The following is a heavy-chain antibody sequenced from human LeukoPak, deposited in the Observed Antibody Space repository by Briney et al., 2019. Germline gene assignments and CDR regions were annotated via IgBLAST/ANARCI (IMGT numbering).Heavy chain of an antibody. CDR3: AREYYYDSSGYHRNWFDP. Sequence: GASVKVSCKASGYTFTGYYMHWVRQAPGQGLAWMGWINPNSGGTNYAQKFQGRVTMTRDTSISTAYMELSRLRSDDTAVYYCAREYYYDSSGYHRNWFDPWGQGTLVTVSS. CDR2: INPNSGGT. J-gene: IGHJ5*02. V-gene: IGHV1-2*02. D-gene: IGHD3-22*01. CDR1: GYTFTGYY.